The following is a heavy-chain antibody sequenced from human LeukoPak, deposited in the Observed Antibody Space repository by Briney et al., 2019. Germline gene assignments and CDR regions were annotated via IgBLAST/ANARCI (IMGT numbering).Heavy chain of an antibody. CDR3: AKILASGSGSY. Sequence: GGSLRLSCAASGFTVSSNYMSWVRQAPGKGLEWASAISDTGNTYHADSVKGRFTISRDSSKNTLILQMDSLRADDTAIYYCAKILASGSGSYWGQGTLVLVSS. J-gene: IGHJ4*02. CDR1: GFTVSSNY. V-gene: IGHV3-53*01. CDR2: ISDTGNT. D-gene: IGHD3-10*01.